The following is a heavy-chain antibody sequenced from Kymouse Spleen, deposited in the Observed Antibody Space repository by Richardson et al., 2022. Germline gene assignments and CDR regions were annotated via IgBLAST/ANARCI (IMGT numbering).Heavy chain of an antibody. Sequence: EVQLVESGGGLVKPGGSLRLSCAASGFTFSNAWMSWVRQAPGKGLEWVGRIKSKTDGGTTDYAAPVKGRFTISRDDSKNTLYLQMNSLKTEDTAVYYCTTDHYYGSGSPLYYYYGMDVWGQGTTVTVSS. CDR3: TTDHYYGSGSPLYYYYGMDV. CDR1: GFTFSNAW. CDR2: IKSKTDGGTT. V-gene: IGHV3-15*01. J-gene: IGHJ6*02. D-gene: IGHD3-10*01.